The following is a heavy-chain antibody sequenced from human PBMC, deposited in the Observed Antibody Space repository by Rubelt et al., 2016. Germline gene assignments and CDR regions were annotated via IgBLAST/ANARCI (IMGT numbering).Heavy chain of an antibody. CDR1: GFTLSSYT. J-gene: IGHJ4*02. D-gene: IGHD1-26*01. V-gene: IGHV3-7*01. CDR3: VRGGARYFDF. CDR2: MKEDGSDE. Sequence: SGGGLVQPGGSLRLSCAASGFTLSSYTMSWVRQAPGKGLEWVAKMKEDGSDEHYVDSVKGRFTISRDNARNSLYLQMNSLRVEDTAVYYCVRGGARYFDFWGQGTLVTVSS.